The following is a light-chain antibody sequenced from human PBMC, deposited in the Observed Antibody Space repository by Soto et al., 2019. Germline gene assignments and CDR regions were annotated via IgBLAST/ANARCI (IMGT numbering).Light chain of an antibody. CDR2: HAS. CDR3: QQYDTSPVT. V-gene: IGKV3-20*01. CDR1: QGIPSDY. Sequence: EIVLTQSPGTLSVSPGERVTLSCRASQGIPSDYLAWYQQKPGQGPRLLIYHASFRATGIPDRFSGIGSGTDFTLTISGLEPEDFAVYYCQQYDTSPVTFGQGTKVDI. J-gene: IGKJ1*01.